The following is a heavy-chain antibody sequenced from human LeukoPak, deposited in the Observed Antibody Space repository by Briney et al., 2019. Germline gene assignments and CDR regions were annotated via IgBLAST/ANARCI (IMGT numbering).Heavy chain of an antibody. CDR2: IYNSGST. V-gene: IGHV4-31*03. CDR3: ARGYCTNGVCSSDYFDY. CDR1: GGSISSGGYY. D-gene: IGHD2-8*01. J-gene: IGHJ4*02. Sequence: SQTLSLTCTVSGGSISSGGYYWNWIRQHPGKGLEWIGYIYNSGSTYYNPSLKSRSTISVDTSKNQFSLKLSSVTVADTAVYYCARGYCTNGVCSSDYFDYWGQGTLVTVSS.